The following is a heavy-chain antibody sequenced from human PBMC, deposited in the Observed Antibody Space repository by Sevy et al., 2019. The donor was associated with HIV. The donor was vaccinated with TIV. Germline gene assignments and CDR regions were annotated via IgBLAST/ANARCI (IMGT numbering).Heavy chain of an antibody. CDR3: AKPLPKYSYYYGMDV. CDR1: GLTFGEYA. D-gene: IGHD2-21*01. J-gene: IGHJ6*02. V-gene: IGHV3-30*18. CDR2: ISFDGSKH. Sequence: GGSLRLSCGVSGLTFGEYAMHWVRQAPGKGLEWVALISFDGSKHYYADSVGGRFTISRDNSKNTLYLQMNGLRAEDTAVYYCAKPLPKYSYYYGMDVWGRGTTVTVSS.